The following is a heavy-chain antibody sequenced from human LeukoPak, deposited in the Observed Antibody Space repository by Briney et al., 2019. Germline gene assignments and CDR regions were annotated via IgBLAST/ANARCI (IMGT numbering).Heavy chain of an antibody. J-gene: IGHJ4*02. V-gene: IGHV1-8*01. CDR2: MNPNSGNT. CDR1: GYTFTSYD. Sequence: ASVKVSCKASGYTFTSYDINWVRQATGQGLEWMGWMNPNSGNTGYAQKFQGRVTMTRDMSTSTAYMELRSLRSDDTAVYYCARGRIAVAGNPFDYWGQGTLVTVSS. CDR3: ARGRIAVAGNPFDY. D-gene: IGHD6-19*01.